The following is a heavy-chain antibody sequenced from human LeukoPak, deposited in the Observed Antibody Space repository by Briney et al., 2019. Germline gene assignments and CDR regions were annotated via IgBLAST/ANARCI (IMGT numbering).Heavy chain of an antibody. D-gene: IGHD5-24*01. J-gene: IGHJ4*02. CDR2: IIPIFGTA. CDR1: GGTFSSYA. V-gene: IGHV1-69*06. CDR3: ARSSDGYSYYFDY. Sequence: SVKVSCKASGGTFSSYAISWVRQAPGQGLEWMGGIIPIFGTANYAQKFQGRVTITADKSTSTAYMELSSLRSEDTAVYYCARSSDGYSYYFDYWGQGTLVTASS.